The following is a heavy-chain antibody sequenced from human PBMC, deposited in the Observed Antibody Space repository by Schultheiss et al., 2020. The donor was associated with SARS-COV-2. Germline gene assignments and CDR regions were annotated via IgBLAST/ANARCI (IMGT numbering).Heavy chain of an antibody. D-gene: IGHD3-22*01. Sequence: ASVKVSCKASGYTFTGYYMHWVRQAPGQGLEWMGWINPNSGGTNYAQKFQGRVTMTRDTSISTAYMELSRLRSDDTAVYYCARAARYYDSSGYYPAPFDYWGQGTLVTVSS. J-gene: IGHJ4*02. V-gene: IGHV1-2*02. CDR2: INPNSGGT. CDR3: ARAARYYDSSGYYPAPFDY. CDR1: GYTFTGYY.